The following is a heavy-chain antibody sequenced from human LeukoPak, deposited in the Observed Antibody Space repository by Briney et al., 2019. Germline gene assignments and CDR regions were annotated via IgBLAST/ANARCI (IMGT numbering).Heavy chain of an antibody. CDR2: IYYSGST. D-gene: IGHD4-17*01. J-gene: IGHJ6*02. CDR1: GGSISSYY. CDR3: ARLRAYDYGDYYYYGMDV. V-gene: IGHV4-59*01. Sequence: SETLSLTCTVSGGSISSYYWSWIRQPPGKGLGWIGYIYYSGSTNYNPSLKSRVTISVDTSKNQFSLKLSSVTAADTAVYYCARLRAYDYGDYYYYGMDVWGRGTTVTVSS.